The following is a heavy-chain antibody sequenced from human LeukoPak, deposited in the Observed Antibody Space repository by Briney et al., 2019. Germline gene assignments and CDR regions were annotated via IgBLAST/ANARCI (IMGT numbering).Heavy chain of an antibody. CDR1: GGTFSSYA. Sequence: SVKVSCKASGGTFSSYAISWVRQAPGQWLEWMGWISAYNGNTNYAQKLQGRVTMTTDTSTSTAYMELRSLRSDDTAVYYCARDEDPYSSGWNDAFDTWGQGTMVTVSS. CDR3: ARDEDPYSSGWNDAFDT. CDR2: ISAYNGNT. J-gene: IGHJ3*02. V-gene: IGHV1-18*01. D-gene: IGHD6-19*01.